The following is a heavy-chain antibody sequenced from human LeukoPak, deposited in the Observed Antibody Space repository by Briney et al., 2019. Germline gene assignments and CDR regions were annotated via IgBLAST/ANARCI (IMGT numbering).Heavy chain of an antibody. V-gene: IGHV1-3*01. CDR1: GYTFTSYA. Sequence: ASVKVSCKASGYTFTSYAMHWVRQAPGQRLEWMGWINAGNGNTKYSQKFQGRVTITGDTSASTAYMELSSLRSEDTAVYYCARDRRSATGGIDYWGQGTLVTVSS. D-gene: IGHD1-14*01. J-gene: IGHJ4*02. CDR3: ARDRRSATGGIDY. CDR2: INAGNGNT.